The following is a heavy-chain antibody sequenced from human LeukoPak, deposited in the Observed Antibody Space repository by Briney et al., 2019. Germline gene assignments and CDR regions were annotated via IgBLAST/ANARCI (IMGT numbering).Heavy chain of an antibody. J-gene: IGHJ4*02. CDR2: IKEDGGET. Sequence: PGGSLRLSCAASGFTFSTYWMSWVRQAPGKGLEWVANIKEDGGETYYVDSLRGRFTTSRDNLKNSLYLQINSLRAEDTAVYYCGRDSFETDIDYWGQGTLVTVSS. D-gene: IGHD1-14*01. V-gene: IGHV3-7*01. CDR1: GFTFSTYW. CDR3: GRDSFETDIDY.